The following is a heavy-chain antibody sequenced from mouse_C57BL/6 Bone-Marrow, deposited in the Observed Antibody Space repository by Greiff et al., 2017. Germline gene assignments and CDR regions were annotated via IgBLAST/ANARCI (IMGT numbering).Heavy chain of an antibody. D-gene: IGHD1-1*01. Sequence: EVQRVESGPELVKPGASVKISCKASGYSFTDYNMNWVKQSNGKSLEWIGVINPNYGTTSYNQKFKGKATLTVDQSSSTAYMQLNSLTSEDSAVYYCAREGDYYGSSFYYAMDYWGQGTSVTVSS. CDR3: AREGDYYGSSFYYAMDY. V-gene: IGHV1-39*01. CDR1: GYSFTDYN. CDR2: INPNYGTT. J-gene: IGHJ4*01.